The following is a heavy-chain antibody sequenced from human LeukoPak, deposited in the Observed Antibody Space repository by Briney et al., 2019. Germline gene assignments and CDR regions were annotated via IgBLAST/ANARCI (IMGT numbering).Heavy chain of an antibody. CDR2: FYSGIST. CDR3: ARDGGSGTYYLNYYYYGLDV. V-gene: IGHV3-66*01. CDR1: GFTVSTNC. Sequence: PGGSLRLSCAASGFTVSTNCMSWVRQAPGKGLEWVSFFYSGISTYYADSVRGRFTISRDDSKNTLYLEMNNLRAEDTAVYYCARDGGSGTYYLNYYYYGLDVWGQGTTVTVSS. J-gene: IGHJ6*02. D-gene: IGHD3-10*01.